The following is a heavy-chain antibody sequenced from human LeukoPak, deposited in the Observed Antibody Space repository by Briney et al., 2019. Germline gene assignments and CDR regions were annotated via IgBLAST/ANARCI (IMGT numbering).Heavy chain of an antibody. V-gene: IGHV3-30-3*01. J-gene: IGHJ4*02. Sequence: GGSLRLSCAASGFAFSSYAMHWVRQAPGKGLEWVAVISYDGSNKYYADSVKGRFTISRDNSKNTLYLQMNSLRAEDTAVYYCAREEDQPIMITFGGAPFDYWGQGTLVTVSS. CDR1: GFAFSSYA. CDR3: AREEDQPIMITFGGAPFDY. D-gene: IGHD3-16*01. CDR2: ISYDGSNK.